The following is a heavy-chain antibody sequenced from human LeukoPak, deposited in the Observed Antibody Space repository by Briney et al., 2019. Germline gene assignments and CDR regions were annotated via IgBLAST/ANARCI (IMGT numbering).Heavy chain of an antibody. D-gene: IGHD1-1*01. Sequence: PGGSLRLSCAASGFSFGSYSMNWVRLAPGKGLEWVSYISGSGTTIYYADSVRGRFTISRDNAKNSLFLQMNSLIYEDTAVYYCARDPTTNCFDPWGQGTLVTVSS. J-gene: IGHJ5*02. CDR3: ARDPTTNCFDP. V-gene: IGHV3-48*02. CDR2: ISGSGTTI. CDR1: GFSFGSYS.